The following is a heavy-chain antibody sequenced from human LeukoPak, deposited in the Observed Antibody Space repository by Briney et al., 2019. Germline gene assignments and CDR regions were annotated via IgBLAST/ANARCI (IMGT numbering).Heavy chain of an antibody. J-gene: IGHJ3*02. CDR1: GFTFDDYA. V-gene: IGHV3-9*03. Sequence: PGGSLRLSCAASGFTFDDYAMHWVRQPPGEGLEWVSGISWNSGRIGYADSVKGRFTISRDNAKSSLYLQMNSLRVEDMALYYCAKAFYFASDYYAFDIWGQGTIVTVSS. CDR3: AKAFYFASDYYAFDI. D-gene: IGHD3-10*01. CDR2: ISWNSGRI.